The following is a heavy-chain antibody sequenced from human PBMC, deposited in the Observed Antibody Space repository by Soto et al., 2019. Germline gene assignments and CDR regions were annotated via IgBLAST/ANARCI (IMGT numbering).Heavy chain of an antibody. CDR2: IGGSADRI. V-gene: IGHV3-23*01. D-gene: IGHD2-15*01. CDR1: GFTFSSYA. Sequence: GGSLRLSCAASGFTFSSYAMTWVRQAPGKGLEWVSVIGGSADRIYYADSVRGRFTISRDNSKNTLHLQMSSLRAEDTALYYCVKNGGGSCYSAPDYWGQGILVTVSS. CDR3: VKNGGGSCYSAPDY. J-gene: IGHJ4*02.